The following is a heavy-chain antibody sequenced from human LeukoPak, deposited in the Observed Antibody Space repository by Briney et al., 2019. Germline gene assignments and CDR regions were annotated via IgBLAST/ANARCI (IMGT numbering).Heavy chain of an antibody. J-gene: IGHJ3*02. V-gene: IGHV3-23*01. D-gene: IGHD6-19*01. CDR1: GFIFSSYA. CDR2: ISGSGSSA. Sequence: PGGSLRLSCAASGFIFSSYAMTWVRQAPGEGLQWVSDISGSGSSAYYADSVRGRFTISRDNSKNTLYLQMNSLRVEDTAIYYCAKVLSSGWNIFGFDIWGQGTMVFVSS. CDR3: AKVLSSGWNIFGFDI.